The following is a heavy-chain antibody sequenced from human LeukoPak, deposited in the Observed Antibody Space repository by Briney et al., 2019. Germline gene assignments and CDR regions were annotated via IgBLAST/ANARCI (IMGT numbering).Heavy chain of an antibody. Sequence: PGGSLRLSCAASGFIFSNYWMTWVRQAPGQGLEWVANIQKDGSEKYYVDSVKGRFTISRDNAKNSLYLQMNSLRAEDTAVYYCARDLDPPFGYDSSGYPPNAFDIWGQGTMVTVSS. J-gene: IGHJ3*02. CDR1: GFIFSNYW. CDR3: ARDLDPPFGYDSSGYPPNAFDI. CDR2: IQKDGSEK. D-gene: IGHD3-22*01. V-gene: IGHV3-7*01.